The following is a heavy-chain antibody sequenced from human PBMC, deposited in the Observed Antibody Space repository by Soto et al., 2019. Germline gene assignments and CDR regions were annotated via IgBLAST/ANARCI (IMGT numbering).Heavy chain of an antibody. J-gene: IGHJ2*01. CDR2: ISYDGSNK. V-gene: IGHV3-30-3*01. Sequence: QVQLVESGGGVVQPGRSLRLSCAASGFTFSSYAMHWVRQAPGKGLEWVAVISYDGSNKYYADSVKGRFTISRDNSKNTLYLQMSSLRAEDTAVYYCARAIGGGSWLTHWYFDLWGRGTLVTVSS. D-gene: IGHD2-15*01. CDR3: ARAIGGGSWLTHWYFDL. CDR1: GFTFSSYA.